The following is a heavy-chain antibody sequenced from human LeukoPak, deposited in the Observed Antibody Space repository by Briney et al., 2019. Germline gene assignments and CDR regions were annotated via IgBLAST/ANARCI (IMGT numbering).Heavy chain of an antibody. CDR2: ISAYNGNT. V-gene: IGHV1-18*01. D-gene: IGHD2-2*01. CDR3: ARVWGIVVVPAAPFDY. Sequence: GASVKVSCKASGYTSTSYGISWVRQAPGQGLEWMGWISAYNGNTNYAQKLQGRVTMTTDTSTSTAYMELRSLRSDDTAVYYCARVWGIVVVPAAPFDYWGQGTLVTVSS. J-gene: IGHJ4*02. CDR1: GYTSTSYG.